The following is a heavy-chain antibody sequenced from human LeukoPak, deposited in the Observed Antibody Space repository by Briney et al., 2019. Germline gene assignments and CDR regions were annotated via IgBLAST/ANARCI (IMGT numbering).Heavy chain of an antibody. V-gene: IGHV4-31*03. CDR3: ARMVGLRLGELSFHY. D-gene: IGHD3-16*02. Sequence: SQTLSLTCTVSGGSISSGGYYWSWIRPHPGKGLEWIGYIYYSGSTYYNPSLKSRVTISVDTSKNQFSLKLSSVTAADTAVYYCARMVGLRLGELSFHYWGQGTLVTVSS. J-gene: IGHJ4*02. CDR1: GGSISSGGYY. CDR2: IYYSGST.